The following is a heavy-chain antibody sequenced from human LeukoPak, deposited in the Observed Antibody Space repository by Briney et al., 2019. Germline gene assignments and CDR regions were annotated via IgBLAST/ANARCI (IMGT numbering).Heavy chain of an antibody. V-gene: IGHV4-34*01. CDR2: INRHGNT. Sequence: SETLSLTCAVSGEPFSGYYWGWIRQPPGKGLELIGEINRHGNTDYNPSLKSRVSMSIDTSKNQFSLKLISVTAADTAVYYCARATYYYGMDVWGQGTTVTVSS. CDR3: ARATYYYGMDV. J-gene: IGHJ6*02. CDR1: GEPFSGYY.